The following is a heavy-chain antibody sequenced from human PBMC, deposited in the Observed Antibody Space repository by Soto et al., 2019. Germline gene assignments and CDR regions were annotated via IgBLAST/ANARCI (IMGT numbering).Heavy chain of an antibody. D-gene: IGHD4-4*01. CDR2: IYTSGST. CDR3: ARDQADYSNLRYYYYYGMDV. Sequence: SETLSLTCTVSGGSISSYYWSWVRQPAGKGLEWIGRIYTSGSTNYNPSLKSRVTMSVDTSKNQFSLKLSSVTAADTAVYYCARDQADYSNLRYYYYYGMDVWGQGTTVTVSS. V-gene: IGHV4-4*07. J-gene: IGHJ6*02. CDR1: GGSISSYY.